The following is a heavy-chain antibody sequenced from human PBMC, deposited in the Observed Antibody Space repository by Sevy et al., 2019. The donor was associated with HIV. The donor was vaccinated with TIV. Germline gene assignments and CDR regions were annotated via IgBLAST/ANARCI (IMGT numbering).Heavy chain of an antibody. J-gene: IGHJ4*02. D-gene: IGHD3-16*02. Sequence: SGTLSLTCTVSGGSISSGSYYWSWIRQPAGKGLEWIGRIYTSGSTNYTPSLKTRVTMSVDTSKNQFSLKLSSVTAADTAVYYCASGVPDYVWVSYRSYYFDYWGQGTLVTVSS. CDR3: ASGVPDYVWVSYRSYYFDY. V-gene: IGHV4-61*02. CDR1: GGSISSGSYY. CDR2: IYTSGST.